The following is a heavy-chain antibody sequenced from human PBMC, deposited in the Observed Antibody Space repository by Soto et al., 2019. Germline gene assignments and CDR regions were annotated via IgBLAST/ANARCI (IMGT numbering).Heavy chain of an antibody. CDR2: MNPNSGNT. CDR1: GYTFTSYD. V-gene: IGHV1-8*01. Sequence: QVQLVQSGAEVKKPGASVKVSCKASGYTFTSYDINWVRQATGQGLEWMGWMNPNSGNTGYAQRFQGRVTMTRNTSISTAYKELSSLRYEDTAVYYCAGGRGRRSPTHYYGMDVWGQGTTVTVS. J-gene: IGHJ6*02. CDR3: AGGRGRRSPTHYYGMDV. D-gene: IGHD4-17*01.